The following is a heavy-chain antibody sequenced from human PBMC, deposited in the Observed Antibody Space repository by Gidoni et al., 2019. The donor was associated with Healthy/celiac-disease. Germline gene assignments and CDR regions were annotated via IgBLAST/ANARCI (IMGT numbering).Heavy chain of an antibody. J-gene: IGHJ6*03. D-gene: IGHD3-10*01. CDR2: IYYSGST. Sequence: QVQMQESGPGLVKPSETLSLTCTVSGGSISSYYCRLIRQPPGKGLEWIGYIYYSGSTNYNPSLKSRVTISVDTSKNQFSLKLSSVTAADTAVYYCARGLGSRYYYYYYMDVCGKGTTVTVSS. CDR1: GGSISSYY. V-gene: IGHV4-59*01. CDR3: ARGLGSRYYYYYYMDV.